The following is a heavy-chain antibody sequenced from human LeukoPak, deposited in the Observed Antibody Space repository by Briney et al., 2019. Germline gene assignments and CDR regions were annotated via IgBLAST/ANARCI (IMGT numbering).Heavy chain of an antibody. J-gene: IGHJ3*02. CDR3: AKVGGVIGAFDI. V-gene: IGHV3-23*01. D-gene: IGHD3-16*01. CDR2: ISGSGGST. CDR1: GFTFSSYA. Sequence: GGSLRLSCAASGFTFSSYAMSWVRQAPGKGLEWVSAISGSGGSTYYADTVKGRFTISRDNSKNTLYLQMNSLRAEDTAVYYCAKVGGVIGAFDIWGQGTMVTVSS.